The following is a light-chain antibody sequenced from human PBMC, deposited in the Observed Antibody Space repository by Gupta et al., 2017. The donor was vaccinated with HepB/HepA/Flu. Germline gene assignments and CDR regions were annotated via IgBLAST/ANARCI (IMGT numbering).Light chain of an antibody. CDR3: QQSHSDPYT. CDR2: GAS. V-gene: IGKV1-39*01. Sequence: DIQMTQSPPSLSASVGDRVTMTCRASQSINTYLNWYQQKPGNPPRLLIFGASTLQSGVPSRFSGSGSGTEFTLTISSVQLEDFATYSCQQSHSDPYTFGPGTKLDIK. CDR1: QSINTY. J-gene: IGKJ2*01.